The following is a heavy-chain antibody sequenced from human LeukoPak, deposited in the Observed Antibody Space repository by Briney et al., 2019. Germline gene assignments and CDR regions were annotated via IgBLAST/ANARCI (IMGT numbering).Heavy chain of an antibody. D-gene: IGHD2-2*01. CDR1: GGSINGGGYY. Sequence: SQTLYLTCAVAGGSINGGGYYWNWVRQHPGKGLEWIGCIHPTGNLYYNPSLTGRSTISVDTSKSHFSLHLTSVTAADTAVYYCARGADAHKVAYWSQGTLVTVSS. V-gene: IGHV4-31*11. CDR2: IHPTGNL. CDR3: ARGADAHKVAY. J-gene: IGHJ4*02.